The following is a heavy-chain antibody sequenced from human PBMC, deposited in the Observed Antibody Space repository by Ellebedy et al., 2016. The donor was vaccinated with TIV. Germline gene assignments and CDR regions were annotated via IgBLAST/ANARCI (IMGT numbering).Heavy chain of an antibody. V-gene: IGHV3-21*01. CDR3: ASDWDHGY. CDR1: GFSFSRNI. J-gene: IGHJ4*02. CDR2: ISVSSTNI. Sequence: GESLKISCAASGFSFSRNIMNWVRQAPGKGLEWFSSISVSSTNIYYAESVKGRFTVSRDNARNSVFLQMTSLRAEDTAVYYCASDWDHGYWGRGTLVTVSS. D-gene: IGHD1-26*01.